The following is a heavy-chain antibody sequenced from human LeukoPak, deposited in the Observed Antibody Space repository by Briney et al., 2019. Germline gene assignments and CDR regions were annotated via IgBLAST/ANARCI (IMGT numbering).Heavy chain of an antibody. V-gene: IGHV3-23*01. CDR1: GFSFSNYA. CDR3: AKEGYSSPLNYFDS. J-gene: IGHJ4*02. CDR2: ISGTCGTT. Sequence: PGGSLRLSCAAAGFSFSNYAMSWVRQAPGKGLEWVSSISGTCGTTYSADSVKGRCTISRDNSKNTVSLQMNSVRAHDAALYYCAKEGYSSPLNYFDSWGQGNLVTVSS. D-gene: IGHD5-12*01.